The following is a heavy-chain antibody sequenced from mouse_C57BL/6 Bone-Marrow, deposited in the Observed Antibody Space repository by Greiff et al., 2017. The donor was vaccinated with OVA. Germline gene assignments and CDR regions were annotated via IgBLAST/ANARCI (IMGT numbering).Heavy chain of an antibody. D-gene: IGHD1-1*01. V-gene: IGHV14-3*01. CDR2: IDPANGNT. CDR3: ARDYGSSPLLNFDV. J-gene: IGHJ1*03. Sequence: EVKVVESVAELVRPGASVKLSCTASGFNIKNTYMHWVKQRPEQGLEWIGRIDPANGNTKYAPKFQGKATITADTSSNTAYLQLSSLTSEDTAIYYCARDYGSSPLLNFDVWGTGTTVTVSS. CDR1: GFNIKNTY.